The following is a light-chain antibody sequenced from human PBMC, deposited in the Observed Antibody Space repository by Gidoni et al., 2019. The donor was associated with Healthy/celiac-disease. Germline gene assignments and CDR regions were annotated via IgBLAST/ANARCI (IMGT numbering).Light chain of an antibody. CDR3: QQRSNWLALT. V-gene: IGKV3-11*01. CDR2: DAS. Sequence: EIVLTQSPATLSLSPGERATLSCRASQSVSSYLAWYQQKPGQAPRLLINDASNRATGIPARFSGSGSGTDFTLTISSLEPEDFAVYYCQQRSNWLALTFGGGTKVEIK. J-gene: IGKJ4*01. CDR1: QSVSSY.